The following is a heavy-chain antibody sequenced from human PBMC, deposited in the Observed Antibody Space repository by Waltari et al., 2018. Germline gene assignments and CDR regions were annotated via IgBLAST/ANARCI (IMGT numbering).Heavy chain of an antibody. CDR1: GYTFTSYG. Sequence: QVQLVQSGAEVKKPGASVKVSCKASGYTFTSYGISWVRQAPGQGLEWMGWISAYKGNTNYAQKLQGRVTMTTDTSTSTAYMELRSLRSDDTAVYYCARGDIVVVPAADYYYYGMDVWGQGTTVTVSS. D-gene: IGHD2-2*01. CDR2: ISAYKGNT. V-gene: IGHV1-18*01. J-gene: IGHJ6*02. CDR3: ARGDIVVVPAADYYYYGMDV.